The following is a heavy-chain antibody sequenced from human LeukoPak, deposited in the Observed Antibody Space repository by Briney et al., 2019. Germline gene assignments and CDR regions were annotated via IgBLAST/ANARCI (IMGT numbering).Heavy chain of an antibody. V-gene: IGHV4-59*01. J-gene: IGHJ5*02. D-gene: IGHD6-13*01. CDR2: IYSSGSP. CDR1: GGSISGYY. Sequence: PSETLSLTCTVSGGSISGYYWSWIRQPPGKGLEWIGYIYSSGSPNYTPSLKSRVTISVDTSKNQFSLMLKSVTAPDTAVYYCARRVAVVGSNWFDPWGQGTLVTVSS. CDR3: ARRVAVVGSNWFDP.